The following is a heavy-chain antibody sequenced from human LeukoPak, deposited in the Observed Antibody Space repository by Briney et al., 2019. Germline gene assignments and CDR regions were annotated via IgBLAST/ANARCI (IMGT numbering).Heavy chain of an antibody. V-gene: IGHV1-8*03. CDR1: GYTFTSYD. J-gene: IGHJ4*02. D-gene: IGHD3-10*01. CDR2: MNPNSGNT. Sequence: ASVKVSCKASGYTFTSYDINWVRQATGQGLEWMGWMNPNSGNTGYAQKFQGRVTITRNTSISTAYMELSSLRSEDTAVYYCARGPFRVRGVITGYFDYWGQGTLVTVSS. CDR3: ARGPFRVRGVITGYFDY.